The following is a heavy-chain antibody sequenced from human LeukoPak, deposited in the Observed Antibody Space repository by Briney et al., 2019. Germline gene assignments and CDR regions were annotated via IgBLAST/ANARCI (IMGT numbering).Heavy chain of an antibody. V-gene: IGHV1-46*01. CDR3: ARGYYSGSGSYYDRRDDAFEI. CDR2: INPSGGST. J-gene: IGHJ3*02. Sequence: GASVKVSCKASGYTFSGYYMHWVRQAPGQGLEWMGVINPSGGSTGYAQKFQGRVTMTRDMSTSTVYMELSSLRSEDTAVYYCARGYYSGSGSYYDRRDDAFEIWGQGTMVTVSS. D-gene: IGHD3-10*01. CDR1: GYTFSGYY.